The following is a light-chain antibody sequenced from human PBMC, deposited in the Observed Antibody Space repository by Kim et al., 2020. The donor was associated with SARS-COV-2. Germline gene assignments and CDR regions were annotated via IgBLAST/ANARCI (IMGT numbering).Light chain of an antibody. J-gene: IGLJ2*01. V-gene: IGLV3-19*01. CDR2: GKN. CDR3: NSRDSSGNHLSVV. CDR1: SLRSYY. Sequence: SSELTQDPAVSAALGQTVRITCQGDSLRSYYASWYQQKPGQAPVLVIYGKNNRPSGIPDRFSGSSSGNTASLTITGAQAEDEADYYCNSRDSSGNHLSVV.